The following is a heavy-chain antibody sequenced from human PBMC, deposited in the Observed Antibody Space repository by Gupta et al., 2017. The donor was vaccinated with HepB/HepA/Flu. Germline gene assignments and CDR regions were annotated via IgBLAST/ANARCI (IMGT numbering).Heavy chain of an antibody. J-gene: IGHJ5*02. CDR3: ARDWEANEDIVVVPAATSWFDP. CDR2: IYTSGST. V-gene: IGHV4-4*07. Sequence: QVQLQESGPGLVKPSETLSLTCTVSGGSISSYYWSWIRQPAGKGLEWIGRIYTSGSTNYNPSLKSRVTMSVDTSKNQFSLKLSSVTAADTAVYYCARDWEANEDIVVVPAATSWFDPWGQGTLVTVSS. D-gene: IGHD2-2*01. CDR1: GGSISSYY.